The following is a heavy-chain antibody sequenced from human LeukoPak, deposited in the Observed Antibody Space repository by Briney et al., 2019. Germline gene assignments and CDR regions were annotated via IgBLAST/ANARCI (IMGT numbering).Heavy chain of an antibody. V-gene: IGHV3-7*01. Sequence: PGGSLRLSCAASAFTFSNYWMSWVRKAPGKGLKWVANIKEDGSEINYVDSVKGRFTISRDNAKNSLYLQMNSLTVDDTAVYYCARDRGYSSFDYWGQGTLVTVSS. CDR2: IKEDGSEI. D-gene: IGHD4-23*01. CDR1: AFTFSNYW. J-gene: IGHJ4*02. CDR3: ARDRGYSSFDY.